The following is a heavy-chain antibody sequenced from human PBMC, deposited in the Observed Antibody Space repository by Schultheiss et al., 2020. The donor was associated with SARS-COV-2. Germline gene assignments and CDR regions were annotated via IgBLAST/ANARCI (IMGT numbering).Heavy chain of an antibody. CDR1: GFTFSTYG. V-gene: IGHV3-33*06. CDR2: IWYDGSNK. D-gene: IGHD7-27*01. Sequence: GESLKISCAASGFTFSTYGMHWVRQAPGKGLEWVAVIWYDGSNKYYADSVKGRFTISRDNSKNTLYLQMNSLRAEDTAVYYCAKEGRWGGDPWGQGTLVTVSS. J-gene: IGHJ5*02. CDR3: AKEGRWGGDP.